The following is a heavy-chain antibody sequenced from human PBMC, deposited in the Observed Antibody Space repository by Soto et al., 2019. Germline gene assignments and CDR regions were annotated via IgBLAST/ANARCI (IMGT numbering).Heavy chain of an antibody. J-gene: IGHJ4*02. CDR3: ARGALVRGVFDL. CDR1: GFTFNRYW. CDR2: INSDGSST. Sequence: PGGSLRLSCAASGFTFNRYWMHWVRQTPGKGLVWVSHINSDGSSTRNADSVKGRFTTSRDNAKNTLYLQMNSLRAEDTAVYYCARGALVRGVFDLWGQGTQLTVSS. D-gene: IGHD3-10*01. V-gene: IGHV3-74*01.